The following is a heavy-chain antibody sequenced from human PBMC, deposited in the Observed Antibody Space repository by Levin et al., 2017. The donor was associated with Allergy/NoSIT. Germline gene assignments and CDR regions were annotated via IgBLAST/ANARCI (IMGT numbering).Heavy chain of an antibody. D-gene: IGHD4-17*01. CDR2: ISYDGSNK. J-gene: IGHJ4*02. V-gene: IGHV3-30*04. CDR1: GFTFSSYA. CDR3: ARDLDGDPE. Sequence: GGSLRLSCAASGFTFSSYAMHWVRQAPGKGLEWVAVISYDGSNKYYADSVKGRFTISRDNSKNTLYLQMNSLRAEDAAVYYCARDLDGDPEWGQGTLVTVSS.